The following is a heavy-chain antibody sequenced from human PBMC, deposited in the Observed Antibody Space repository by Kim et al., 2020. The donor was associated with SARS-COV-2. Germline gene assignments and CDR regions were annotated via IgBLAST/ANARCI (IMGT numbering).Heavy chain of an antibody. CDR2: ITYGGGST. J-gene: IGHJ4*02. Sequence: GGSLRLSCAASGFTFNTYAMHWVRQAPGKGLEWVAGITYGGGSTYYADSVKGRFTISRDNSKNTLYLQMNSLRIEDTAVYYCAKSFSGSDVGYDYWGQGTLVTVSS. CDR3: AKSFSGSDVGYDY. CDR1: GFTFNTYA. D-gene: IGHD1-26*01. V-gene: IGHV3-30*18.